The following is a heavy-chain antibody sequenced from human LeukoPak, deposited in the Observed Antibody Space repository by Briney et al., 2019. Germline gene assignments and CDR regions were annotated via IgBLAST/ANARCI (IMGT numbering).Heavy chain of an antibody. D-gene: IGHD4-17*01. CDR1: GFTFSSYG. CDR3: AKSYGPLPYYFDY. Sequence: PAGGSLRLSCAASGFTFSSYGMHWVRQAPGKGLEWVAVISYDGSNKYYADSVKGRFTISRDNSKNTLYLQMNSLRAEDTAVYYCAKSYGPLPYYFDYWGQGTLVTVSS. J-gene: IGHJ4*02. V-gene: IGHV3-30*18. CDR2: ISYDGSNK.